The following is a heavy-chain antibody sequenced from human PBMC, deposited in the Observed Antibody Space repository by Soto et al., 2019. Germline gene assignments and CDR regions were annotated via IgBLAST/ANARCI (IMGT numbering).Heavy chain of an antibody. V-gene: IGHV5-51*01. J-gene: IGHJ3*02. CDR1: GYSFINYW. Sequence: PWESLKISCKDSGYSFINYWIGWVRQMPGKGLEWMGIIYPGDSDTRYSPSFQGQVTISADKSISTAYLQWSSLKASDTAVYYCARQRSQHLAFDIWGQGTMVTV. CDR2: IYPGDSDT. CDR3: ARQRSQHLAFDI. D-gene: IGHD6-13*01.